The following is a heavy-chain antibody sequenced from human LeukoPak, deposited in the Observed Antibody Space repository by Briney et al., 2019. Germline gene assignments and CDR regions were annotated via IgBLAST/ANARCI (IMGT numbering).Heavy chain of an antibody. Sequence: PSETLSLTCTVSGGSISSGSYYWSWIRQPAGKGLEWIGRIYSSGSANYNPSLKSRVTISVDRSKNQFSLRLTSVTAADTAVYYCARAVGSSESNWFDPWGQGTLATVPS. J-gene: IGHJ5*02. CDR1: GGSISSGSYY. V-gene: IGHV4-61*02. CDR3: ARAVGSSESNWFDP. CDR2: IYSSGSA. D-gene: IGHD1-26*01.